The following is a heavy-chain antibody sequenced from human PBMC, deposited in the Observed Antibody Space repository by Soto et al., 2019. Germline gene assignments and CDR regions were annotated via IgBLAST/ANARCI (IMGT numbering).Heavy chain of an antibody. J-gene: IGHJ4*02. D-gene: IGHD6-6*01. CDR3: ARSSIAPRLFMYPFDY. Sequence: QLQLQESGPGLVKPSEPLSLTCPFSVGSITIGSHYWGWFRQAPGKGWEGMGNIYYDGNTYYNPSLKSRVTISLDTSKNQFSLRLNSVTAADTAVYYCARSSIAPRLFMYPFDYWGQGTLVTVSS. CDR1: VGSITIGSHY. CDR2: IYYDGNT. V-gene: IGHV4-39*01.